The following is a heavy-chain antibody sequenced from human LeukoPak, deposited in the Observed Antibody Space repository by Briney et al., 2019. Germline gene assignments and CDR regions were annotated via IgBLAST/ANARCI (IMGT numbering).Heavy chain of an antibody. J-gene: IGHJ5*02. Sequence: SETLSLTCTVSGGSISSYYWSWIRQPPGKGLEWIGYLSYSGSTNYNPSLKSRVTISVDTSKNQLSLKLSSVTAADTAVYYCARGPDSSSWYGGLDPWGQGTLVTVSS. V-gene: IGHV4-59*01. CDR2: LSYSGST. CDR3: ARGPDSSSWYGGLDP. D-gene: IGHD6-13*01. CDR1: GGSISSYY.